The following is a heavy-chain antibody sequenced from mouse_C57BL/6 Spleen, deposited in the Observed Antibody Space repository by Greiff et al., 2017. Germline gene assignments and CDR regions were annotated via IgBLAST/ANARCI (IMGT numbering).Heavy chain of an antibody. V-gene: IGHV5-17*01. CDR1: GFTFSDYG. Sequence: EVMLVESGGGLVKPGGSLKLSCAASGFTFSDYGMHWVRQAPEKGLEWVAYISSGSSTIYYADTVKGRFTISRDNAKNTLFLQMTSLRSEDTAMYYCARSDYDYDFAMDYWGQGTSVTVSS. CDR3: ARSDYDYDFAMDY. D-gene: IGHD2-4*01. CDR2: ISSGSSTI. J-gene: IGHJ4*01.